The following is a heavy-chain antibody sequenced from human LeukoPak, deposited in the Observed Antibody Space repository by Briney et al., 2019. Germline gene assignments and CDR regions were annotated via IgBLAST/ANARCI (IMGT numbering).Heavy chain of an antibody. CDR2: IRYDGSNK. V-gene: IGHV3-30*02. D-gene: IGHD6-6*01. Sequence: GGSLRLSCAASGFTFSSYGMHWVRQAPGKGLEWVAFIRYDGSNKYYADSVKGRFTISRDNSKNTLYPQMNSLRAEDTAVYYCAKGAVGYSSSYKVDYWGQGTLVTVSS. CDR3: AKGAVGYSSSYKVDY. CDR1: GFTFSSYG. J-gene: IGHJ4*02.